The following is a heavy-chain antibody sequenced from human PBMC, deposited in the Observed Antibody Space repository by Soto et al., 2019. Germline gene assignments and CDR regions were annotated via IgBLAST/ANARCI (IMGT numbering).Heavy chain of an antibody. CDR1: GFTFSTYA. CDR3: AKDGVGDPSDYYGSGSYADY. V-gene: IGHV3-23*01. D-gene: IGHD3-10*01. J-gene: IGHJ4*02. CDR2: ISGSGGST. Sequence: EVQLLESGGGLVQPGGSLRLSCAASGFTFSTYAMSWVRQAPGKGLEWVSAISGSGGSTYYADSVKGRFTISRDNSKNTLYLQMNGLRAEDTAVYYCAKDGVGDPSDYYGSGSYADYWGQGTLVTVSS.